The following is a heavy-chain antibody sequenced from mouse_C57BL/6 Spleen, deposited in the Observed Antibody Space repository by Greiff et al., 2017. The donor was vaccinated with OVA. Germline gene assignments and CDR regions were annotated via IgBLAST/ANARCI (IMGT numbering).Heavy chain of an antibody. D-gene: IGHD2-1*01. CDR3: ERGDGNYEFAY. J-gene: IGHJ3*01. CDR2: ISSGSSTI. V-gene: IGHV5-17*01. Sequence: EVQRVESGGGLVKPGGSLKLSCAASGFTFSDYGMHWVRQAPETGLEWVAYISSGSSTIYYADTVKGRFTISRDNAKKTLFLQMTSLRSEDTAMYYCERGDGNYEFAYWGQGTLVTVSA. CDR1: GFTFSDYG.